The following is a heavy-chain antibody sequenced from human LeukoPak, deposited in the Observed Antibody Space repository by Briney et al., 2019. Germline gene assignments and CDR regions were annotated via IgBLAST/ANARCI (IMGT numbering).Heavy chain of an antibody. CDR3: ANEGDSGWLSND. D-gene: IGHD6-19*01. J-gene: IGHJ4*02. CDR1: GYTLTSDY. Sequence: ASVKVSCKASGYTLTSDYIHWVGQAPGQGLEWMGMINPSGATTTYAQNFQGRVTMTRDTSTRTAYVELSSLRSEDTAVYYCANEGDSGWLSNDWGQGTLVTVSS. V-gene: IGHV1-46*01. CDR2: INPSGATT.